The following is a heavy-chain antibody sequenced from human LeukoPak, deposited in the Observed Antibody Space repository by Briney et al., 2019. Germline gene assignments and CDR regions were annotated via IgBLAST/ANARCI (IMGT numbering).Heavy chain of an antibody. CDR1: GFSFSGHW. D-gene: IGHD4-23*01. Sequence: PGGSLRLSCTASGFSFSGHWMHWARQAPGKGLEWVSYISTGSSTTYYADSVKGRFTISRDNVENSLYLQMNSLRDEDTAVYYCARVAAGYSVNYFDYWGQGTLVTVSS. CDR3: ARVAAGYSVNYFDY. V-gene: IGHV3-48*02. J-gene: IGHJ4*02. CDR2: ISTGSSTT.